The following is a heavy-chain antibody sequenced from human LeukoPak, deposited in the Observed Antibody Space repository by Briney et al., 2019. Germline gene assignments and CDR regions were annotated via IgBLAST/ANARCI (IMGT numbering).Heavy chain of an antibody. CDR1: GDSIRNYY. V-gene: IGHV4-59*01. CDR2: IYYRGNT. Sequence: SETLSLTCTVSGDSIRNYYWSWIRQPPGKGLEWIGYIYYRGNTNYNPSLKSRVIISIDTSRNQFSLKMSSVTAADTAVYFCARDSPPQYASSSAGFDYWGQGALVTVSS. D-gene: IGHD6-6*01. J-gene: IGHJ4*02. CDR3: ARDSPPQYASSSAGFDY.